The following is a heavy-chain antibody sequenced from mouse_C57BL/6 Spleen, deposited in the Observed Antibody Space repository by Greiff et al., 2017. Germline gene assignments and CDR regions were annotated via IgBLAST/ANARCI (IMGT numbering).Heavy chain of an antibody. D-gene: IGHD1-1*01. CDR2: IHPNSGST. J-gene: IGHJ1*03. CDR1: GYTFTSYW. Sequence: QVQLQQPGAELVKPGASVKLSCKASGYTFTSYWMHWVKQRPGQGLEWIGMIHPNSGSTNYNEKFKSKATLTVDKSSSTAYMQLSSLTSEDSAVYYCARYSDYYGSSSHWYFDVWGTGTTVTVSS. CDR3: ARYSDYYGSSSHWYFDV. V-gene: IGHV1-64*01.